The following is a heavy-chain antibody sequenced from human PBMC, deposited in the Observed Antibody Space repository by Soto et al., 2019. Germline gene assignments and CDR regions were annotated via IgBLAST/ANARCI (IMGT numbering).Heavy chain of an antibody. CDR1: GGSISSYY. J-gene: IGHJ3*02. Sequence: SETLSLTCTVSGGSISSYYWSWIRQPPGEGLEWIGYIYYSGSTNYNPSLKSRVTISVDTSKNQFSLKLSSVTAADTAVYYCARYNDYGDAFDIWGQGTMVTVSS. CDR3: ARYNDYGDAFDI. V-gene: IGHV4-59*01. CDR2: IYYSGST. D-gene: IGHD4-17*01.